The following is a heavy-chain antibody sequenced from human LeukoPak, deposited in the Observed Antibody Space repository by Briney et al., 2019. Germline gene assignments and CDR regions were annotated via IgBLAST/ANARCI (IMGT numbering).Heavy chain of an antibody. D-gene: IGHD3-22*01. CDR3: ARRDYYYDSSGYPVDAFDI. CDR2: ISAYNGNT. V-gene: IGHV1-18*01. J-gene: IGHJ3*02. Sequence: ASVKVSCKASGYTLTSYGIRWVRQAPGQGLVWMEWISAYNGNTNYAQKLQGRVTMTTDTSTSTAYMELRSLRSDDTAVYYCARRDYYYDSSGYPVDAFDIWGQGTMVTVSS. CDR1: GYTLTSYG.